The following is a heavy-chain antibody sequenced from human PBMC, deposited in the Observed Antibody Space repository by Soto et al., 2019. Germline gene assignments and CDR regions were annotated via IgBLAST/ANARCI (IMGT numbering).Heavy chain of an antibody. J-gene: IGHJ6*02. V-gene: IGHV1-69*12. D-gene: IGHD3-10*01. CDR1: GGTFSNSA. CDR3: ARDEDRQQLGGNYYYIMDV. CDR2: IMPIFRTP. Sequence: QVQLEQSGAEVKKPGSSVTVSCKASGGTFSNSAISWVRQAPGQGLEWMGWIMPIFRTPDYAQKFQGRVTITADESTTTAYLELRGLRSEDTAVYYCARDEDRQQLGGNYYYIMDVWGQGTTVTVSS.